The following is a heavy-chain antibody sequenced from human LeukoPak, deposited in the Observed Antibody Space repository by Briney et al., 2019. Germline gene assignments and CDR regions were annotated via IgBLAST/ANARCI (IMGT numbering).Heavy chain of an antibody. CDR2: IASSGLNT. V-gene: IGHV3-23*01. CDR3: ARDIELST. D-gene: IGHD5-12*01. Sequence: PGGSLRLSCAASGLMFRDAAMTWVRQAPGKGLEWVSLIASSGLNTYYADCVRGRFTISRDNSKNTLSLQMNNLRAEDTAIYYCARDIELSTWGLGTLVTVSS. J-gene: IGHJ3*01. CDR1: GLMFRDAA.